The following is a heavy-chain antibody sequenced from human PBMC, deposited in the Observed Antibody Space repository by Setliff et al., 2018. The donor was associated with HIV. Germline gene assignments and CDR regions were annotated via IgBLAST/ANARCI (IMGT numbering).Heavy chain of an antibody. CDR1: GDSVRSSRYY. CDR2: FDSSGGT. J-gene: IGHJ4*02. D-gene: IGHD6-19*01. CDR3: AGDYAGSGRPFDY. V-gene: IGHV4-61*02. Sequence: PSETLSLTCTVSGDSVRSSRYYWSWTRQPAGMGLEWIGRFDSSGGTDYNPSLKSRVTISKDTSKNQLSLKLTSVTAADTAVYFCAGDYAGSGRPFDYWGQGTLVTVSS.